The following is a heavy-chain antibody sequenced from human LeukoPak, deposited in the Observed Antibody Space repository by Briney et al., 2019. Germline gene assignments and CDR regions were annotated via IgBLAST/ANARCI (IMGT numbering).Heavy chain of an antibody. V-gene: IGHV4-39*07. Sequence: SETLSLTCTVSGGSISSSSCYWGWIRQPPGKGLEWIGSIYYSGSTNYNPSLKSRVTISVDTSKNQFSLKLSSVTAADTAVYYCARASLYSSSWYRVDYWGQGTLVTVSS. CDR2: IYYSGST. J-gene: IGHJ4*02. CDR1: GGSISSSSCY. D-gene: IGHD6-13*01. CDR3: ARASLYSSSWYRVDY.